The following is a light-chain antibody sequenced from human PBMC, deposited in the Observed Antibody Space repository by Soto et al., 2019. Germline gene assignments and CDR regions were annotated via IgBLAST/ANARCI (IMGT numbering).Light chain of an antibody. CDR1: QNIYINS. V-gene: IGKV3-20*01. J-gene: IGKJ3*01. Sequence: EIVLTQSPDTLSLSPGERVTLSCRASQNIYINSLAWYQQRPGQAPRLLIYGGATRATAVPDRFSGSGSGTDFALTISRLEPEDFAVYYCQQYGAPPPTFGPGTKVD. CDR2: GGA. CDR3: QQYGAPPPT.